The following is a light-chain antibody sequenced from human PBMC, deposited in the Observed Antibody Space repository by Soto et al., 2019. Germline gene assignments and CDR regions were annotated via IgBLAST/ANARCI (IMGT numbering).Light chain of an antibody. J-gene: IGKJ1*01. V-gene: IGKV3-20*01. CDR3: QQYGSSPRT. CDR1: QSVSNNY. Sequence: EIVLTQSPGTLSLSTGERATLSCRASQSVSNNYLAWYQQKPGQAPTLLIYGASIRAAGIPDRFSGSGSGTDFTLTIRRLEPEDFAVYYCQQYGSSPRTFGQGTKVDIK. CDR2: GAS.